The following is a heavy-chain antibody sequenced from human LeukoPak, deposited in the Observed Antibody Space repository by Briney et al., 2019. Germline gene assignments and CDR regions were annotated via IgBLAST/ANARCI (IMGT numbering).Heavy chain of an antibody. D-gene: IGHD7-27*01. V-gene: IGHV1-8*01. CDR3: VRTPPNWGFDY. J-gene: IGHJ4*02. CDR1: GYTFTTHD. CDR2: ISPNSGDT. Sequence: ASVKVSCKASGYTFTTHDINWVRQATGQGLEWLGWISPNSGDTGYAQKFQGRVTMTSDSSISTAYMELSSLRSEDTAIYYCVRTPPNWGFDYWGQGTLVTVSS.